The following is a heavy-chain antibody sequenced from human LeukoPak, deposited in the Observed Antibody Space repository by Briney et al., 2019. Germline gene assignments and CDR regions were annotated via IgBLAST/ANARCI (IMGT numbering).Heavy chain of an antibody. CDR2: VSSSGSTI. D-gene: IGHD2-21*01. CDR1: GFTFSDYY. J-gene: IGHJ5*02. CDR3: ARVAPNWFDP. Sequence: GGSLRLSCAASGFTFSDYYMSWIRLAPGKGLEWVSYVSSSGSTINYADSVKGRFTISRDNAKKSLYLQMNGLRAEDTAVYYCARVAPNWFDPWGQGTLVTVSS. V-gene: IGHV3-11*04.